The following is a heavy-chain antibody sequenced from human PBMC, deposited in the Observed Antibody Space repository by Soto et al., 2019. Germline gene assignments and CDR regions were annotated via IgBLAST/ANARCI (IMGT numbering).Heavy chain of an antibody. D-gene: IGHD1-26*01. Sequence: RESLKISCKASGYSFTSYWISWVRQMPGKGLEWMGRVDPSDSYSNYSPSFEGHVTISADKSITTAYLQWSSLKASDSAMYYCARHWVGATTDWFDPWGQGTLVTVSS. CDR2: VDPSDSYS. J-gene: IGHJ5*02. CDR3: ARHWVGATTDWFDP. V-gene: IGHV5-10-1*01. CDR1: GYSFTSYW.